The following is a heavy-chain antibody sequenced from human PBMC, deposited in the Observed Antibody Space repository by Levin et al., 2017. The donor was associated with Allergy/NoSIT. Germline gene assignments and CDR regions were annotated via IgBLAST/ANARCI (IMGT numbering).Heavy chain of an antibody. D-gene: IGHD4-23*01. CDR3: ARTSRYGGNWYYFDY. V-gene: IGHV2-70*04. CDR2: IDWENEK. CDR1: GFSLSTSGMR. J-gene: IGHJ4*02. Sequence: QTLSLPCTFSGFSLSTSGMRVNWIRQPPGKALEWLAHIDWENEKFYSTSLKTRVTISKDTSKNQVVLTMTNMDPVDTATYYCARTSRYGGNWYYFDYWGQGTLVTVSS.